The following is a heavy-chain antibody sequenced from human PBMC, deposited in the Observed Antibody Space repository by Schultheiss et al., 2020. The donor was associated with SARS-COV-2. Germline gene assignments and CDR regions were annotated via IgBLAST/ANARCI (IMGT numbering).Heavy chain of an antibody. Sequence: ASVKVSCKASGYTFANFGITWVREAPGQGLEWMGWINPNSGGTNYAQKFQGRVTITADKSTSTAYMELSSLRSEDTAVYYCAKYRGWYARPPLLFDYWGQGILVTVSS. CDR1: GYTFANFG. D-gene: IGHD6-19*01. CDR3: AKYRGWYARPPLLFDY. V-gene: IGHV1-18*04. CDR2: INPNSGGT. J-gene: IGHJ4*02.